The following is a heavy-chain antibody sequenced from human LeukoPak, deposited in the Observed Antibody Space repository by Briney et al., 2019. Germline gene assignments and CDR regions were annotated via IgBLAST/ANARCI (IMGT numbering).Heavy chain of an antibody. J-gene: IGHJ4*02. CDR2: IIPNNGGT. Sequence: ASVKVSCTASGYTFTGHYIHWVRQAPGQGLEWMGWIIPNNGGTNYAQQFQGRVTMTKDTSISTAYMELTRLTSDDTAVYYCATGDVTQGNPHWGQGTLVTVSS. CDR3: ATGDVTQGNPH. CDR1: GYTFTGHY. D-gene: IGHD4-11*01. V-gene: IGHV1-2*02.